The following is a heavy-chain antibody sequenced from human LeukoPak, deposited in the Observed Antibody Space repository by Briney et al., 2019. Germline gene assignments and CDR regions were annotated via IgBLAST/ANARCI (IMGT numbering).Heavy chain of an antibody. J-gene: IGHJ6*02. CDR3: ARRTSGYYYYGMDV. Sequence: SETLSLTCTVSGGSISSYYWSWIRQPPGKGLGWIGYIYYSGSTNYNPSLKSRVTISVDTSKNQFSLKLSSVTAADTAVYYCARRTSGYYYYGMDVWGQGTTVTVSS. D-gene: IGHD2-2*01. CDR1: GGSISSYY. CDR2: IYYSGST. V-gene: IGHV4-59*12.